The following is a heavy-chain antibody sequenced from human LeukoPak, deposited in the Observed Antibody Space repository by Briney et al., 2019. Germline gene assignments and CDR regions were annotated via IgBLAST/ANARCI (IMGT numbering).Heavy chain of an antibody. Sequence: SQTLSLTCTVSGGSISSGGYYWSWIRQHPGKGLEWIGYIYYSGSPYYNPSLKSRVTISVDTSRNQFSLKLSSVTAADTAVYYCARDHRSGYFGFDYWGQGTLVTVSS. CDR3: ARDHRSGYFGFDY. D-gene: IGHD3-3*01. J-gene: IGHJ4*02. V-gene: IGHV4-31*03. CDR2: IYYSGSP. CDR1: GGSISSGGYY.